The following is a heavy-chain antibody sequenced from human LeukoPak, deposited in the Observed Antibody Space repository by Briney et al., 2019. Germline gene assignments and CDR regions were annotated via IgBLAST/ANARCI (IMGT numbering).Heavy chain of an antibody. Sequence: GGSLRLSCAASGFTFSNAWMSWVRQAPGKGLEWVGRIKSKTVGGTTDYAAPVKGRFTISRDDSKNTLYLQMNSLKTEDAAVYYCTRDGEFFDYWGQGTLVTVSS. J-gene: IGHJ4*02. D-gene: IGHD3-10*01. CDR2: IKSKTVGGTT. CDR3: TRDGEFFDY. CDR1: GFTFSNAW. V-gene: IGHV3-15*01.